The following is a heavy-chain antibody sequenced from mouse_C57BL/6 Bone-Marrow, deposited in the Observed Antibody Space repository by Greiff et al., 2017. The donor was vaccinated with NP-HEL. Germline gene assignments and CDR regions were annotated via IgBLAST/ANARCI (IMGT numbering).Heavy chain of an antibody. CDR3: AREGGYYGSPFAY. D-gene: IGHD1-1*01. CDR2: ISYDGSN. J-gene: IGHJ3*01. V-gene: IGHV3-6*01. Sequence: EVQLQESGPGLVKPSQSLSLTCSVTGYSIISGYYWNWIRQFPGNKLEWMAYISYDGSNNYNPSLKNRITFTRDISKNQFFLKLTSVTTEDTATYYCAREGGYYGSPFAYWGQGTLVTVSA. CDR1: GYSIISGYY.